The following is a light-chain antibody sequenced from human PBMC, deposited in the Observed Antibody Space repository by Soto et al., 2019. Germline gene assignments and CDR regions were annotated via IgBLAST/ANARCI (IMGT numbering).Light chain of an antibody. V-gene: IGLV1-44*01. CDR1: SSNVGRNT. CDR2: SYN. CDR3: AAWDDSLHGSYV. J-gene: IGLJ1*01. Sequence: QPVLTQPPSASGTPGQRVTISCSGSSSNVGRNTVNWYQQFPGTAPKLLIYSYNQRPSGVPYRFSASKSGTSASLDISGLQSEDEADYYCAAWDDSLHGSYVFGTGTKLTVL.